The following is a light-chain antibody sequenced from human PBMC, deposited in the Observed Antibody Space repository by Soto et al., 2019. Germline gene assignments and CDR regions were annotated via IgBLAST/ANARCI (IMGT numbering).Light chain of an antibody. CDR3: QQRYKWPPIT. J-gene: IGKJ5*01. CDR2: DAS. Sequence: EIVLTQSPAILSLSPGERATLSCRASESVITYFAWFQQKPGQAPRILIYDASNRATGIPARFSGSGSGTDFTLSISSLEPEDFAVYYCQQRYKWPPITFGQGTRLDIK. CDR1: ESVITY. V-gene: IGKV3-11*01.